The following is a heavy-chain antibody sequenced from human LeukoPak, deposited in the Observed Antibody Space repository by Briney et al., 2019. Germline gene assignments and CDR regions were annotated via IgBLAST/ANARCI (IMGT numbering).Heavy chain of an antibody. CDR2: INSDGSST. V-gene: IGHV3-74*01. CDR3: ARILPGIAAAGFDY. J-gene: IGHJ4*02. CDR1: GFTFSSYW. Sequence: GGSLRLSYAASGFTFSSYWMHWVRQAPGKGLVWVSRINSDGSSTSYADSVKGRFTISRDNAKNTLYLQMNSLRAEDTAVYYCARILPGIAAAGFDYWGQGTLVTVSS. D-gene: IGHD6-13*01.